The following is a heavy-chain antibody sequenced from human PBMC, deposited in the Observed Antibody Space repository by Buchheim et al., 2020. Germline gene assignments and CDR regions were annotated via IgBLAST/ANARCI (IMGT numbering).Heavy chain of an antibody. CDR2: NNPNSGGT. Sequence: QVQLVQSGAEVKKPGASVKVSCKASGYTFTGYYMHWVRQAPGQGLEWMGWNNPNSGGTNYAQKFQGWVTMTRDTSISTAYMELSRLRSDDTAVYYCARDRGVRGVIIKPYYYGMDVWGQGTT. D-gene: IGHD3-10*01. V-gene: IGHV1-2*04. CDR3: ARDRGVRGVIIKPYYYGMDV. J-gene: IGHJ6*02. CDR1: GYTFTGYY.